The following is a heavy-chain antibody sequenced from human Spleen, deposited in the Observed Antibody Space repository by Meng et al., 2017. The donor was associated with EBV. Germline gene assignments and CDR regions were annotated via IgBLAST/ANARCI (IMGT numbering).Heavy chain of an antibody. V-gene: IGHV1-18*01. D-gene: IGHD3-3*01. CDR2: ITPYNGDT. J-gene: IGHJ4*02. CDR1: GYKFTSFG. CDR3: ARDQRVASAIDY. Sequence: QVQLVQSGAEVKKPGASVKVSCKASGYKFTSFGITWVRQAPGQGLEWMGWITPYNGDTNYAENFQGRVTLTTDTSTTTAYMELRSLRSDDTAVYYCARDQRVASAIDYWGQGTLVTVSS.